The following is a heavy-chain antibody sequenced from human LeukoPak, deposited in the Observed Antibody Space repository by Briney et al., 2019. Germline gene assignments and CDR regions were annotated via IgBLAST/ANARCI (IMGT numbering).Heavy chain of an antibody. D-gene: IGHD1-1*01. CDR1: GGSFSGYY. V-gene: IGHV4-4*07. J-gene: IGHJ4*02. Sequence: SETLSLTCAVYGGSFSGYYWSWIRQPAGKGLEWIGRIYTSGSTNYNPSLKSRVTMSVDTSKNQFSLKLSSVTAADTAVYYCARERRWPGQLPDYWGQGTLVTVSS. CDR3: ARERRWPGQLPDY. CDR2: IYTSGST.